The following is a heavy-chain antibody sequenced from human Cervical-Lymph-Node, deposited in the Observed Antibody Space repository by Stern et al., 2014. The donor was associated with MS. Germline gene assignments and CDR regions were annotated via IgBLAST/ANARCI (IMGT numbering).Heavy chain of an antibody. D-gene: IGHD4-17*01. Sequence: QVQLVQSGAAVKKPGASVKVSCKASGYTFTSSYMHWVRQAPGQGLEWMGIINPSGGSTSYAKKFQGRVTMTRDTSTSTVYMELSSLRSEDTAVYYCARELQTTVTTDYYYYGMDVWGQGTTVTVSS. V-gene: IGHV1-46*01. CDR3: ARELQTTVTTDYYYYGMDV. CDR2: INPSGGST. J-gene: IGHJ6*02. CDR1: GYTFTSSY.